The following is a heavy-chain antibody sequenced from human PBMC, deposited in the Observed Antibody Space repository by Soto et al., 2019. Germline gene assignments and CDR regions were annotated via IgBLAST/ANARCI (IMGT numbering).Heavy chain of an antibody. CDR1: GFTLNSYA. V-gene: IGHV3-23*01. J-gene: IGHJ2*01. D-gene: IGHD6-19*01. CDR3: AGQWPVLTWYFDL. Sequence: GGSLRLSCVAAGFTLNSYAVTWVRQAPGKGLVWVSSIGVADGTTYYADSVKGRFTISRGSGKNTVYLQMNSLGVEDTAIYYCAGQWPVLTWYFDLWGRGTLVTVSS. CDR2: IGVADGTT.